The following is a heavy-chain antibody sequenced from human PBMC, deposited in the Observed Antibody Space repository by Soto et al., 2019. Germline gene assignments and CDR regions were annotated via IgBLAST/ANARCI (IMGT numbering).Heavy chain of an antibody. CDR1: GGSISSSSYY. CDR3: ARHELHCSGGSCSTHHTDY. V-gene: IGHV4-39*01. CDR2: IYYSGST. J-gene: IGHJ4*02. D-gene: IGHD2-15*01. Sequence: QLQLQESGPGLVKPSETLSLTCTVSGGSISSSSYYWGWIRQPPGKGLEWIGSIYYSGSTYYNPSRKSRVTISVDTSKNQFSLKLSSVTAADTAVYYYARHELHCSGGSCSTHHTDYWGQGTLVTVSS.